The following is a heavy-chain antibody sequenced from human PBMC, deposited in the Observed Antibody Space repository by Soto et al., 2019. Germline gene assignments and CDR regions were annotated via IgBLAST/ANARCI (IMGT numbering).Heavy chain of an antibody. CDR1: GFLFSDYY. CDR2: INTLSSAI. Sequence: PGGSLRLSCAGSGFLFSDYYITWIRRSPGKGLEWVSYINTLSSAIYYADSVKGRFAISRDNAKNSVYLQMNSLRAEDTAVYYCARRLQWQLRPLDSWGRGTLVTVSS. CDR3: ARRLQWQLRPLDS. J-gene: IGHJ4*02. V-gene: IGHV3-11*01. D-gene: IGHD6-19*01.